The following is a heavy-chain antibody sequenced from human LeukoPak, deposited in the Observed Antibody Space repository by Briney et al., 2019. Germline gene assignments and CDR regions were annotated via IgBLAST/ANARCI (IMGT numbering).Heavy chain of an antibody. Sequence: PSETLSLTCTVSGGSISSCYWSWIRQPPGKGLEWIGYIYYSGSTNYNPSLKSRVTISVDTSKNQFSLKLSSVTAADTAVYYCARERLGYSYGYPDAFDIWGQGTMVTVSS. CDR3: ARERLGYSYGYPDAFDI. V-gene: IGHV4-59*01. J-gene: IGHJ3*02. CDR2: IYYSGST. CDR1: GGSISSCY. D-gene: IGHD5-18*01.